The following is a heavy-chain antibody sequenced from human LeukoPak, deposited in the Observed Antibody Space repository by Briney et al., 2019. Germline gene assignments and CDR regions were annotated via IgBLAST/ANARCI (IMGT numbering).Heavy chain of an antibody. CDR2: ISGSGDNT. J-gene: IGHJ4*02. V-gene: IGHV3-23*01. CDR3: ARGIAAPDY. Sequence: GGSMRLSCAASGLTFSSYAMTWVRQAPGKGLECVSGISGSGDNTDYADSVKGRFTISRDNSKNTLYLQMNSLRAEDTAVYYCARGIAAPDYWGQGTLVTVSS. CDR1: GLTFSSYA.